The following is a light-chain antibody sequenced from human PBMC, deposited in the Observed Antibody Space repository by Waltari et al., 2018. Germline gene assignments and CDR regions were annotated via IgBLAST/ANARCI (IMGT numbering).Light chain of an antibody. CDR3: ISYTSGTTDWV. CDR1: SRDIGGYNY. J-gene: IGLJ3*02. V-gene: IGLV2-14*03. CDR2: DVT. Sequence: HSALTQPASVSGSPGQSITISCSGTSRDIGGYNYVSWYQQHPGKAPKLLIYDVTNLPSGVSNRFSGSKSGNTASLTISGLQAEDEAVYFCISYTSGTTDWVFGGGTKLTVL.